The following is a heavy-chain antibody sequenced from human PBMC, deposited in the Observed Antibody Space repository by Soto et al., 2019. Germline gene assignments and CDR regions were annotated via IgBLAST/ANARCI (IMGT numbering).Heavy chain of an antibody. D-gene: IGHD1-7*01. V-gene: IGHV1-69*01. CDR3: ASVVRGNWNYVYYYGMDV. J-gene: IGHJ6*02. Sequence: QVQLVQSGAEVKKPGSSVKVSCKASGGTFSSYAISWVRQAPGQGLEWMGGVIPIFGTANYAQKFRGRVTITADESTSTAYMELSSLRSEDTAVYYCASVVRGNWNYVYYYGMDVWGQGTTVTVSS. CDR1: GGTFSSYA. CDR2: VIPIFGTA.